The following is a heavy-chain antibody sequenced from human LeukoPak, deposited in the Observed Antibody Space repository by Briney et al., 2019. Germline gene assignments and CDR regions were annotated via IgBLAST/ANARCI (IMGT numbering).Heavy chain of an antibody. V-gene: IGHV3-23*01. CDR3: AKGFTQPRRIAALGFFDY. J-gene: IGHJ4*02. CDR1: GFTFRSYA. CDR2: ISGSGDST. D-gene: IGHD6-6*01. Sequence: GGSLRLSCATSGFTFRSYAMNWVRQAPGKGLEWVSAISGSGDSTYYADSVKGRFTISRDNSKNTLYLQMNSLRAEDTAVYYCAKGFTQPRRIAALGFFDYWGQGTLVTVSS.